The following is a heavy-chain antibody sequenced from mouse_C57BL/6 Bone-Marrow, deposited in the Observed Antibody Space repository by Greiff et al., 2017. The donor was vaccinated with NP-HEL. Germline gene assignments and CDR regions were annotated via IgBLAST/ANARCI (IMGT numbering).Heavy chain of an antibody. J-gene: IGHJ1*01. V-gene: IGHV1-26*01. CDR2: VNPNNGGT. CDR1: GYSFTGYY. CDR3: ARLSGYYDWYFDV. Sequence: VQLKQSGPDLVKPGASVKISCKASGYSFTGYYMHWVKQSHGKSLEWIGRVNPNNGGTSFNQKFKDKAILTVDKSSRTAYLELRSLTSEDSAVYYCARLSGYYDWYFDVWGAGTTVTVSS. D-gene: IGHD2-3*01.